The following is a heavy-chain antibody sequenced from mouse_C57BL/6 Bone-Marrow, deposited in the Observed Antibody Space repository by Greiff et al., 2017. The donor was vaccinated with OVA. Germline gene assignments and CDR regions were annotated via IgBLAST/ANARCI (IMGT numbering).Heavy chain of an antibody. CDR1: GFTFSDYY. J-gene: IGHJ4*01. CDR3: ARRVEY. V-gene: IGHV5-12*01. CDR2: ISNGGGST. Sequence: EVMLVESGGGLVQPGGSLKLSCAASGFTFSDYYMYWVRQTPEKRLEWVAYISNGGGSTYYPDTVKGRFTISRDTAKNTLYLQMSRLKAEDTAMYYCARRVEYWGQGTSVTVSS.